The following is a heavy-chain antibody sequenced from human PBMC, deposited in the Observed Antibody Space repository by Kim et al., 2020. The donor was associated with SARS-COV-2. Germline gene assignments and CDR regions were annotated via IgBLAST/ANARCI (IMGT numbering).Heavy chain of an antibody. J-gene: IGHJ4*02. D-gene: IGHD6-19*01. Sequence: GGSLRLSCAASGFTFSSYAMSWVRQAPGKGLEWVSAISGSGGSTYYADSVKGRFTISRDNSKNTLYLQMNSLRAEDTAVYYCAKDCESGWGSGHLGYFDYWGQGTLVTVSS. CDR2: ISGSGGST. V-gene: IGHV3-23*01. CDR3: AKDCESGWGSGHLGYFDY. CDR1: GFTFSSYA.